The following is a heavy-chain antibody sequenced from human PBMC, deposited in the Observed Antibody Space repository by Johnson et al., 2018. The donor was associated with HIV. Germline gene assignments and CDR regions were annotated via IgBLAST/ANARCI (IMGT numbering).Heavy chain of an antibody. V-gene: IGHV3-66*02. CDR1: GFTVSSNY. J-gene: IGHJ3*02. D-gene: IGHD2-21*02. Sequence: VQLVESGGGLVQPGGSLRLSCAASGFTVSSNYMSWVRQAPGKGLEWVSVIYSGGSTYYAASVKGRFTISRDNSKNTLYLQMNSLRAEDTAVYYCAKDKAVVTALYDAFDIWGQGTMVTVSS. CDR2: IYSGGST. CDR3: AKDKAVVTALYDAFDI.